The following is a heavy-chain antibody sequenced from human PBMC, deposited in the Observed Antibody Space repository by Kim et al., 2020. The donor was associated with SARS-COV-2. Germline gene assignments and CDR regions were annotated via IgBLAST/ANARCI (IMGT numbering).Heavy chain of an antibody. V-gene: IGHV1-46*01. Sequence: ASVKVSCKASGYTFTSYYMHWVRQAPGQGLEWMGIINPSGGSTSYAQKFQGRVTMTRDTSTSTVYMELSSLRSEDTAVYYCARGTLGYCSSTSCYWGDDAFDIWGQGTMVTVSS. CDR2: INPSGGST. J-gene: IGHJ3*02. CDR1: GYTFTSYY. D-gene: IGHD2-2*01. CDR3: ARGTLGYCSSTSCYWGDDAFDI.